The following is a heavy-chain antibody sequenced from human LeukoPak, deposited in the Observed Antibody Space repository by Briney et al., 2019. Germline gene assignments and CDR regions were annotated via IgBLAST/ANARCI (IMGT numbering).Heavy chain of an antibody. CDR2: INQDGTEK. J-gene: IGHJ4*02. CDR3: ARGGKDKYCSSVTCPFFDY. D-gene: IGHD2-2*01. V-gene: IGHV3-7*01. Sequence: PGGSLRLSCAASGFTFSSSWMSWVRQAPGKGLEWVANINQDGTEKYYVDSVKGRFTISRDNAKNSLYLQMNSLRAEDTAVYYCARGGKDKYCSSVTCPFFDYWGQGTLVTVSS. CDR1: GFTFSSSW.